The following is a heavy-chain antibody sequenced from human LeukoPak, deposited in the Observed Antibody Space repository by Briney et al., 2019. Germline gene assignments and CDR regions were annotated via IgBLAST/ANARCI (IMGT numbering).Heavy chain of an antibody. D-gene: IGHD6-19*01. CDR2: INYSGTT. J-gene: IGHJ4*02. CDR1: GESFNNYF. Sequence: SETLSLTCAVSGESFNNYFWSWIRQSPGRGLEWIGEINYSGTTNYNPSLKSRVTMSVDPAMNQLSLKLRSVTAADAAIYYCARGGGVAVADYFFDLWGQGTLVTVSS. CDR3: ARGGGVAVADYFFDL. V-gene: IGHV4-34*01.